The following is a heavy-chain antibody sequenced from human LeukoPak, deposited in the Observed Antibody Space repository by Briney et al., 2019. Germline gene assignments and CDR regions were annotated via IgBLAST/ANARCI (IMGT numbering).Heavy chain of an antibody. J-gene: IGHJ6*02. D-gene: IGHD2-21*02. Sequence: PSETLSLTCAVSGGSISSSNWWSWVRQPPGKGLEWIGEIYHSGSTNYNPSLKSRVTISVDKSKNQFSLKLSSVTAADTAVYYCARWTFVVVTAIPYYYGMDVWGQGTTVTVSS. CDR2: IYHSGST. V-gene: IGHV4-4*02. CDR1: GGSISSSNW. CDR3: ARWTFVVVTAIPYYYGMDV.